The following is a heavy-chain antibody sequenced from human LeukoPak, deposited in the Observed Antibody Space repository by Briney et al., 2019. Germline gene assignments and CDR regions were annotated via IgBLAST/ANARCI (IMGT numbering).Heavy chain of an antibody. J-gene: IGHJ4*02. Sequence: NPSETLSLTCTVSGGSINNYYWSWIRQSPGKGLEWIGYIYYSGITNYNPSLKSRVTISVDTSKNQFSLNLNFVTAADTAVYYCASGTRYYYDTTGYYYFTLWGRGALVTVSS. CDR3: ASGTRYYYDTTGYYYFTL. D-gene: IGHD3-22*01. CDR2: IYYSGIT. V-gene: IGHV4-59*01. CDR1: GGSINNYY.